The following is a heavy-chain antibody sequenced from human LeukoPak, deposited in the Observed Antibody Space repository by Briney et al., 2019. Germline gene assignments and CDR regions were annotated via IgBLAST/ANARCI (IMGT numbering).Heavy chain of an antibody. D-gene: IGHD1-26*01. V-gene: IGHV3-49*03. CDR1: GFTFGDYA. J-gene: IGHJ3*02. Sequence: GGSLRLSCAASGFTFGDYAMSWSRQAPGKGLEWVGFIRSKGYRGTTEYAASVKGRFTISRDDSKSIAYLQMNSLKTEDTAVYYCTRMVYSGSYYGAFGIWGQGTMVTVSS. CDR2: IRSKGYRGTT. CDR3: TRMVYSGSYYGAFGI.